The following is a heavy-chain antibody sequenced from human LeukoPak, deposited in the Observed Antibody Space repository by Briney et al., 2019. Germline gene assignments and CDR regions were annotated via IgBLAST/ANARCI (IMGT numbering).Heavy chain of an antibody. J-gene: IGHJ6*02. Sequence: GGSLRLSCAASGFTFSNYNMNWVRQAPGKGLEWISYISSSSYTIYYADSVKGRFTISRDNAKNLLYLQLNSLRDEDTAVYYCARGLGGYYYYGIDVWGQGTTVTVSS. D-gene: IGHD3-16*01. CDR3: ARGLGGYYYYGIDV. V-gene: IGHV3-48*02. CDR1: GFTFSNYN. CDR2: ISSSSYTI.